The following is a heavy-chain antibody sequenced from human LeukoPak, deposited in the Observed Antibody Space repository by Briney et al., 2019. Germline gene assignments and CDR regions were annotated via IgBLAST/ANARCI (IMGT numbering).Heavy chain of an antibody. CDR2: IWYDGSNK. Sequence: GGSLRLSXAASGFTFGSYGMHWVRQAPGKGLEWVAVIWYDGSNKYYADSVKGRFTISRDNSKNTLYLQMNSLRAEDTAVYYCAKPGYGDYFDYWGQGTRVTVSS. CDR3: AKPGYGDYFDY. V-gene: IGHV3-33*06. D-gene: IGHD4-17*01. CDR1: GFTFGSYG. J-gene: IGHJ4*02.